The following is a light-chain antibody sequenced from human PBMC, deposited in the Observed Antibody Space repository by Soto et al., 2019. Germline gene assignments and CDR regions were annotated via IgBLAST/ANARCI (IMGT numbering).Light chain of an antibody. J-gene: IGLJ1*01. V-gene: IGLV2-8*01. CDR1: SSDVGGYGY. Sequence: QSALTQPPSASGSPGQSVTISCTGTSSDVGGYGYVSWYQQHPGKAPKLMIYEVSKRPSGVPDRFSGSKSGNTASLTVSGLQDEDEADYYCSSYAGSNNYVFGTGTKVTVL. CDR2: EVS. CDR3: SSYAGSNNYV.